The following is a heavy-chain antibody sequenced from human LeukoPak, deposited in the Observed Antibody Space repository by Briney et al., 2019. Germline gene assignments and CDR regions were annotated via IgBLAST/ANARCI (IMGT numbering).Heavy chain of an antibody. V-gene: IGHV3-30*02. D-gene: IGHD6-13*01. CDR3: ASGIAAAQD. J-gene: IGHJ4*02. CDR2: IPYDGSNK. CDR1: GFTFSNYG. Sequence: PGGSLRLSCAASGFTFSNYGMHWVRQAPGKGLEWVAFIPYDGSNKYYADSVKGRFTISRDNSKDTLYLQMNSLRAEDTAVYYCASGIAAAQDWGQGTLVTVSS.